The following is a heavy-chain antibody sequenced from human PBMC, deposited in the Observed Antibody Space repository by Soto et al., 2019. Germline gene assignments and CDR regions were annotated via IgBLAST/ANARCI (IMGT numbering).Heavy chain of an antibody. Sequence: EVQLLESGGGLVQPGGSLRLSCAASGFTFSSYAMRWVRQAPVKGLEWVSAISGSGDSTYYADSVKGRFTISRDNSKTTLYLQMNSLRAEDTAVYYGARRGSGSYSGYWGQGTVVTVSS. CDR1: GFTFSSYA. V-gene: IGHV3-23*01. D-gene: IGHD1-26*01. CDR3: ARRGSGSYSGY. CDR2: ISGSGDST. J-gene: IGHJ4*02.